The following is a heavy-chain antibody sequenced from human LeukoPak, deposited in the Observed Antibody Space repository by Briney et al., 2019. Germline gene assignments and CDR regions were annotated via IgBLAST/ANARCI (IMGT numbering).Heavy chain of an antibody. CDR3: ANSGDIVATTYYFDY. Sequence: GGSLRLSCAASGFAFSSYGMHWVRQAPGKGLEWVAFIRYDGSNKYYADSVKGRFTISRDNSKNTLYLQMNSLRAEDTAVYYCANSGDIVATTYYFDYWGQGTLVTVSS. J-gene: IGHJ4*02. CDR1: GFAFSSYG. V-gene: IGHV3-30*02. D-gene: IGHD5-12*01. CDR2: IRYDGSNK.